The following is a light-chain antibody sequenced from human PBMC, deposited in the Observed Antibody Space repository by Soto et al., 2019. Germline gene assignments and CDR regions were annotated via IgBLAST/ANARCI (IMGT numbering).Light chain of an antibody. V-gene: IGKV1-33*01. CDR1: QDIKSN. CDR3: QQYDNFPFT. Sequence: IRMTQSPSSLSASVGDRVTITCQASQDIKSNLNWFQQKSGKAPRLLVYDASNLETGVTSRFSGSGSGTDFTFTIRSLQPEDTATYFCQQYDNFPFTFGPGTKVDI. CDR2: DAS. J-gene: IGKJ3*01.